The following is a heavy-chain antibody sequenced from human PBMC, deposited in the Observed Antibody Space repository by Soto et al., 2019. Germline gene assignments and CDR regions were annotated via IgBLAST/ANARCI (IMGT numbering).Heavy chain of an antibody. CDR3: ARYCSSTSCYGWDYYYGMDV. Sequence: ASVKVSCKASGGTFSSYAISWVRHAPGQGLEWMGGIIPIFGTANYAQKFQGRVTITADESTSTAYMELSSLRSEDTAVYYCARYCSSTSCYGWDYYYGMDVWGQGTTVTVYS. CDR1: GGTFSSYA. D-gene: IGHD2-2*01. J-gene: IGHJ6*02. CDR2: IIPIFGTA. V-gene: IGHV1-69*13.